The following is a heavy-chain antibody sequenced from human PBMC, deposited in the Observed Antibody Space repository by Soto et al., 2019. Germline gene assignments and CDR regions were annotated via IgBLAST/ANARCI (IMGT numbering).Heavy chain of an antibody. CDR2: IWYDGSNK. V-gene: IGHV3-33*01. J-gene: IGHJ6*03. Sequence: GGSLRLSCAASGFTFSSYGMHWVRQAPGKGLEWVAVIWYDGSNKYYADSVKGRFTISRDNSKNTLYLQMNSLRAEDTAVYYCARDKNFIGYYYYYMDVWGKGTTVTVSS. CDR3: ARDKNFIGYYYYYMDV. CDR1: GFTFSSYG.